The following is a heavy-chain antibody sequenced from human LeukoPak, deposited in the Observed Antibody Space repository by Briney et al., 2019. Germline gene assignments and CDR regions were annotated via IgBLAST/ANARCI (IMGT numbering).Heavy chain of an antibody. CDR3: ARAPMIVVVFPPRLDF. J-gene: IGHJ4*02. V-gene: IGHV1-2*02. D-gene: IGHD3-22*01. Sequence: ASVKVSCKASGYTFTAYYIHWVRQAPGQGLEWMGWINPSSGGTNYAQKFQGSVTMTKDTSISTAYMELSSLRSDDTAMYYCARAPMIVVVFPPRLDFWGQGTLVTVSS. CDR2: INPSSGGT. CDR1: GYTFTAYY.